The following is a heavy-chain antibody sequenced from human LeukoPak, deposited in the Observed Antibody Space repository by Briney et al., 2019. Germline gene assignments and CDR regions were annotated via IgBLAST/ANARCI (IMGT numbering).Heavy chain of an antibody. CDR2: IYPGDSGV. V-gene: IGHV5-51*01. CDR1: GYRFNDYW. CDR3: ARRPSYYFDF. Sequence: GESLQISCKASGYRFNDYWIGWVRQMPGKGLEWIAIIYPGDSGVRYSPSFRGQVTISVDKSISTAYLQWSSLRASDTAMYFCARRPSYYFDFWGLGVLVTVSS. D-gene: IGHD7-27*01. J-gene: IGHJ4*02.